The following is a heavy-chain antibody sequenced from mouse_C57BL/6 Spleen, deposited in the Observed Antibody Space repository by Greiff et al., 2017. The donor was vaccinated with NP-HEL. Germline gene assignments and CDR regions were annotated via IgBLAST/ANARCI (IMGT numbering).Heavy chain of an antibody. CDR3: ARKTTYYSNWAFAY. CDR1: GYTFTSYW. D-gene: IGHD2-5*01. V-gene: IGHV1-55*01. CDR2: IYPGSGST. Sequence: QVQLQQPGAELVKPGASVKMSCKASGYTFTSYWITWVKQRPGQGLEWIGDIYPGSGSTNYNEKFKSKATLTVDTSSSTAYMQLSSLTSEDSAVYYCARKTTYYSNWAFAYWGQGTLVTVSA. J-gene: IGHJ3*01.